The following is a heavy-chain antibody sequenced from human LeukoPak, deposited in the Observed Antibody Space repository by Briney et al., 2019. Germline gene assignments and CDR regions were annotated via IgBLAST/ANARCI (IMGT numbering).Heavy chain of an antibody. Sequence: GGSLRLSCAASGFTFSSYAMSWVRQAPGKGLEWVSSISSSSSYIYYADSVKGRFTISRDNAKNSLYLQMNSLRAEDTAVYYCARVWVRGSYYYYGMDVWGQGTTVTVSS. CDR1: GFTFSSYA. J-gene: IGHJ6*02. CDR2: ISSSSSYI. V-gene: IGHV3-21*01. D-gene: IGHD3-10*01. CDR3: ARVWVRGSYYYYGMDV.